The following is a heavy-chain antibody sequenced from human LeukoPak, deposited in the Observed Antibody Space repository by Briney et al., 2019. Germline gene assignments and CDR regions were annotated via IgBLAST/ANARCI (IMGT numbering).Heavy chain of an antibody. Sequence: PSETLSLTCTVSGGSISSGGYYWSWIRQPPGKGLEWIGYIYHSGSTYYNPSLKSRVTISVDRSKNQFSLKLSSVTAADTAVYYCARDSATIFGVVLVSRAFDIWGQGTMVTVSS. CDR1: GGSISSGGYY. J-gene: IGHJ3*02. CDR3: ARDSATIFGVVLVSRAFDI. V-gene: IGHV4-30-2*01. CDR2: IYHSGST. D-gene: IGHD3-3*01.